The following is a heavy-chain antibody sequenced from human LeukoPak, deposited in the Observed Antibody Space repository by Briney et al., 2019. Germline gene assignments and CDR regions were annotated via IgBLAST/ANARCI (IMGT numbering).Heavy chain of an antibody. CDR1: GFTFSSNA. J-gene: IGHJ4*02. CDR2: ISGSGGST. D-gene: IGHD6-13*01. V-gene: IGHV3-23*01. CDR3: AKEQGQQLVLNPFDY. Sequence: RSLRPSCAAPGFTFSSNAMSWVRRAPGKGLGWVSAISGSGGSTYYADSVKGRFTISRDNSKNTLYLQMNSLRAEDTAVYYCAKEQGQQLVLNPFDYWGQGTLVTVSS.